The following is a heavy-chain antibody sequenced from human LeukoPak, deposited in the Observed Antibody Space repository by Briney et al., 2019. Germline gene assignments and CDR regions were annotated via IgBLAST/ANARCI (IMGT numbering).Heavy chain of an antibody. D-gene: IGHD3-16*01. Sequence: PSETLSLTCTVSGGSISSYYWSWIRQPPGKGLEWIGYIYYSGSTNYNPSLKSRVTISVDTSKNQFSLKLSSVTAADTAVYYCAREIWGPMRFDLWGRGTLVTVSS. CDR3: AREIWGPMRFDL. CDR2: IYYSGST. CDR1: GGSISSYY. V-gene: IGHV4-59*01. J-gene: IGHJ2*01.